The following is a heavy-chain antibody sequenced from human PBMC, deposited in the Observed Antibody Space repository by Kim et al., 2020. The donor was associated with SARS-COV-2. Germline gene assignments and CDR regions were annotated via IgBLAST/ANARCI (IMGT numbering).Heavy chain of an antibody. D-gene: IGHD3-22*01. V-gene: IGHV3-23*01. CDR3: AKQFPRPDSSGYYSRRGLPAPFDY. J-gene: IGHJ4*02. CDR1: GFTFSSYA. Sequence: GGSLRLSCAASGFTFSSYAMSWVRQAPGKGLEWVSAISGSGGSTYYADSVKGRFTISRDNSKNTLYLQMNSLRAEDTAVYYCAKQFPRPDSSGYYSRRGLPAPFDYWGQGTLVTVSS. CDR2: ISGSGGST.